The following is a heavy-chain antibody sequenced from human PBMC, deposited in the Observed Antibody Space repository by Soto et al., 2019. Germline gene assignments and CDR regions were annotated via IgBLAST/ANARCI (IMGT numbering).Heavy chain of an antibody. CDR2: ISGSGGST. CDR3: AKIMITFGGVIDRFDY. V-gene: IGHV3-23*01. CDR1: GFTFSSYV. D-gene: IGHD3-16*02. Sequence: GGSLRLSCAASGFTFSSYVMSWVRQAPGKGLEWVSAISGSGGSTYYADSVKGRFTISRDNSKNTLYLQMNSLRAEDTAVYYCAKIMITFGGVIDRFDYWGQGTLVTVSS. J-gene: IGHJ4*02.